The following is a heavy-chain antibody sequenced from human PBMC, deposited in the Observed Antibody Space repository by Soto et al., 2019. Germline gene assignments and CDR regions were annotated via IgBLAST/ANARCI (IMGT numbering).Heavy chain of an antibody. V-gene: IGHV3-30*18. CDR2: VSHDGRNT. J-gene: IGHJ4*02. CDR1: GLTFSDYA. CDR3: AKGGRQWLVTSDFNY. D-gene: IGHD6-19*01. Sequence: VQLVESGGGVVQPGRSLRLSCAASGLTFSDYAMHWVRQAPGKGLEWVAVVSHDGRNTHYADTVKGRFTISRDSSKNTVSLEMTSLRAEDTAVYYCAKGGRQWLVTSDFNYWGQGALVTVSS.